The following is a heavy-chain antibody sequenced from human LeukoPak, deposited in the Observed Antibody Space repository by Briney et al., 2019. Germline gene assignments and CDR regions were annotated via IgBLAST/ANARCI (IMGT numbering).Heavy chain of an antibody. J-gene: IGHJ6*03. Sequence: GASVKVSCKASGYTFTGYDINWVRQATGQGLEWIGWMNPNSGNTGYAQKFQGRVTMTRNTSISTAYMELSSLRSEDTAVYYCARVPSRRNSRPRGNYYYMDVWGKGTTVTVSS. CDR1: GYTFTGYD. CDR2: MNPNSGNT. V-gene: IGHV1-8*01. D-gene: IGHD1-26*01. CDR3: ARVPSRRNSRPRGNYYYMDV.